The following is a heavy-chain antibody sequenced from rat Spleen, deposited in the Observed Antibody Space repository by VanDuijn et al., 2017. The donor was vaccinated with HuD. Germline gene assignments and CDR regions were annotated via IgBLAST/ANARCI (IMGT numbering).Heavy chain of an antibody. J-gene: IGHJ4*01. CDR1: GFTFSDYG. Sequence: EVKLVESGGGLVQPGNSLTLSCVASGFTFSDYGMAWVRQTPTKGLEWVSSISYDGSNTYYRDSVKGRFTISRDNAKNTLFLQMDSLRSEDTATYYCTTDRTGALMDAWGQGASVTVSS. V-gene: IGHV5-20*01. D-gene: IGHD5-1*01. CDR2: ISYDGSNT. CDR3: TTDRTGALMDA.